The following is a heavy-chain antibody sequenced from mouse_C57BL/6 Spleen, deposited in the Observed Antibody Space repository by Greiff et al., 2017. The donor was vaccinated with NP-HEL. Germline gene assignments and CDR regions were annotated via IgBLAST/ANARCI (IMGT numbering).Heavy chain of an antibody. Sequence: QVQLQQPGAELVMPGASVKLSCKASGYTFTSYWMHWVKQRPGQGLEWIGEIDPSDSYTNYNQKFKGKSTLTVDKSSSTAYMQLSSLTSEDSAVYYCARSVTGTDDYWGQGTTLTVSS. D-gene: IGHD4-1*01. CDR3: ARSVTGTDDY. V-gene: IGHV1-69*01. CDR1: GYTFTSYW. J-gene: IGHJ2*01. CDR2: IDPSDSYT.